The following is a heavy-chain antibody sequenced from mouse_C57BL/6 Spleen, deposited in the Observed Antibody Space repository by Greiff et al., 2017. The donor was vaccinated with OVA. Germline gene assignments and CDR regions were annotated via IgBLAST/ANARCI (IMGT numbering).Heavy chain of an antibody. J-gene: IGHJ2*01. Sequence: VQLQQSGTELVKPGASVKLSCKASGYTFTSYWMHWVKQRPGQGLEWIGNINPSNGGTNYNEKFKSKATLTVDKSSSTAYMQLSSLTSEDSAVYYCARSRDSSGYVLDYWGQGTTLTVSS. V-gene: IGHV1-53*01. CDR2: INPSNGGT. CDR1: GYTFTSYW. CDR3: ARSRDSSGYVLDY. D-gene: IGHD3-2*02.